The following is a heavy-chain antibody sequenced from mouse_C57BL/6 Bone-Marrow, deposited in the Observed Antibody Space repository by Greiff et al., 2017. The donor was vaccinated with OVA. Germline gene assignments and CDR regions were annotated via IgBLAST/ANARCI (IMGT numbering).Heavy chain of an antibody. CDR2: IWTGGGT. CDR1: GFSLTSYA. CDR3: ARSDYYGSSPWYFDV. Sequence: VHLVESGPGLVAPSQSLSITCTVSGFSLTSYAISWVRQPPGKGLEWLGVIWTGGGTNYNSALKSRLSLSKDNSKSQVFLKMNSLQTDDTSRYYCARSDYYGSSPWYFDVWGTGTTVTVSS. D-gene: IGHD1-1*01. J-gene: IGHJ1*03. V-gene: IGHV2-9-1*01.